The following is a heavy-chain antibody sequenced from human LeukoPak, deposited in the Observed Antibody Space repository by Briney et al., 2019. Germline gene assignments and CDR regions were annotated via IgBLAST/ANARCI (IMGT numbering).Heavy chain of an antibody. CDR3: ARGITGTYGGWFDP. D-gene: IGHD1-20*01. CDR2: IYTSGST. V-gene: IGHV4-61*02. J-gene: IGHJ5*02. Sequence: SQTLSLTCTVSGVSISSGSYYWSWIRQPAGKGLEWIGRIYTSGSTNYNPSLKSRVTISVDTSKNQFSLKLSSVTAADTAVYYCARGITGTYGGWFDPWGQGTLVTVSS. CDR1: GVSISSGSYY.